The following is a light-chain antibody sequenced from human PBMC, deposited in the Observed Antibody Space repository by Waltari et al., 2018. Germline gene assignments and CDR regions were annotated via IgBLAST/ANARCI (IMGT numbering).Light chain of an antibody. CDR3: QQYKTFSHT. V-gene: IGKV1-5*03. CDR1: KSISSW. J-gene: IGKJ2*01. Sequence: DIQMTQAPSTLSAYVGDRVTITCRASKSISSWLGWYQQKPGKATKVLIYKASSLESGVPSRFSGSGSGTEFTLTISSLQPDDLATYYCQQYKTFSHTFGQGTKLEIK. CDR2: KAS.